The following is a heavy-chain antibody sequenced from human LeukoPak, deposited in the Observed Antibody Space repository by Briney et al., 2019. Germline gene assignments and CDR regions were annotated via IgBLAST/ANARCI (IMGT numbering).Heavy chain of an antibody. D-gene: IGHD2-2*01. CDR3: ARVGARLGYCSSTSCSYFDY. CDR2: ISSIGSTI. V-gene: IGHV3-11*01. Sequence: GGSLRLSCAASGFTFSDYYMSWIRQAPGKGLGWVSYISSIGSTIYYADSVKGRFTISRDNAKNSLYLKMNSLRAEDTAVYYCARVGARLGYCSSTSCSYFDYWGQGTLVTVSS. J-gene: IGHJ4*02. CDR1: GFTFSDYY.